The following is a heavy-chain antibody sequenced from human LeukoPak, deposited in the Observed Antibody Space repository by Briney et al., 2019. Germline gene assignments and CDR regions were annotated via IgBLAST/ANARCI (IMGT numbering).Heavy chain of an antibody. CDR1: GGSVRTYY. D-gene: IGHD3-22*01. Sequence: SETLSLTCTVSGGSVRTYYWSWIRQPPGKGLEWIGYVYYSGSTNYKSSLRSRVTISVDTSKNQYSLKLSSVTAADTAVYYCASGYDRSGKHAFDIWGQGTMVTVSS. CDR2: VYYSGST. V-gene: IGHV4-59*02. CDR3: ASGYDRSGKHAFDI. J-gene: IGHJ3*02.